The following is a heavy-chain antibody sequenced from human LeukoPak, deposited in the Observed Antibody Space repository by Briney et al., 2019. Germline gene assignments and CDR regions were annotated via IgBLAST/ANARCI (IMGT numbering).Heavy chain of an antibody. V-gene: IGHV3-74*01. CDR3: VRSGQQPFDS. J-gene: IGHJ4*02. CDR1: GFTFSSYW. CDR2: VNSDGSIT. Sequence: GGSLRLSCAASGFTFSSYWMHWVRQAPGKRLEWVSRVNSDGSITTYADSVKGRFTISRDNAKNTLYLQMNSLRAEDTAVYYCVRSGQQPFDSWGQGTLVTVSS. D-gene: IGHD6-13*01.